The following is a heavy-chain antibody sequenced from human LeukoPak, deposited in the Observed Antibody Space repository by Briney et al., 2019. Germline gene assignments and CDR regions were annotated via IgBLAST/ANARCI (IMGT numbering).Heavy chain of an antibody. CDR1: GGSFSSYY. Sequence: SETLSLTCTVSGGSFSSYYWSWIRQPAGKGLQWIGRIYSSGSTNYNPSLKSRVTMSVDTSKNQFSLRLSSVTAADTAVYYCARDLGFWSGPDYWGQGTLVTVSS. CDR2: IYSSGST. V-gene: IGHV4-4*07. CDR3: ARDLGFWSGPDY. J-gene: IGHJ4*02. D-gene: IGHD3-3*01.